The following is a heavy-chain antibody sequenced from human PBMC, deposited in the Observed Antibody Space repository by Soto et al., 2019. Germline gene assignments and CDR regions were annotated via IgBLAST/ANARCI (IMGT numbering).Heavy chain of an antibody. V-gene: IGHV3-30-3*01. CDR3: AKETSAYEIDY. CDR1: GFIFSGYA. Sequence: QVQLVESGGGVVQPGRSLRLSCAASGFIFSGYAMHWVRQAPGKGLEWVAVISYDGNTKYYAYSVKGRFTVSRDNSKNTLYVQMNNLGAEDTTMYYCAKETSAYEIDYWCQGTLVNVSS. D-gene: IGHD2-21*01. J-gene: IGHJ4*02. CDR2: ISYDGNTK.